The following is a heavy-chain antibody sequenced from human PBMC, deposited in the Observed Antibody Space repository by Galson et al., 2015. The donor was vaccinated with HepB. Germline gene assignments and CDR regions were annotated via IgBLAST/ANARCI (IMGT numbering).Heavy chain of an antibody. CDR2: ISAYNGNT. V-gene: IGHV1-18*04. CDR3: ARDGAIVGATVDY. J-gene: IGHJ4*02. D-gene: IGHD1-26*01. Sequence: SVKVSCKASGYTFTNYGFSWVRQAPGQGPEWMGWISAYNGNTNYAQKFQGRVTMTTDTSTSTAYMELRSLRSDDAAVYYCARDGAIVGATVDYWGQGTLVTVSS. CDR1: GYTFTNYG.